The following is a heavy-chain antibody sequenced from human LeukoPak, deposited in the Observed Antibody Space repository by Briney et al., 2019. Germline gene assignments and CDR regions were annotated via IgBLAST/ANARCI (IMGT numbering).Heavy chain of an antibody. CDR2: IYYSGST. V-gene: IGHV4-59*01. CDR3: ARGRYSSSWYGRHDAFDI. CDR1: GGSISSYY. D-gene: IGHD6-13*01. J-gene: IGHJ3*02. Sequence: SETLSLTCTVSGGSISSYYWSWIRQPPGKGLEWIGYIYYSGSTNYNPSLKSRVTISVDTSKNQFSLKLSSVTAADTAVYYCARGRYSSSWYGRHDAFDIWGQGTMVTVSS.